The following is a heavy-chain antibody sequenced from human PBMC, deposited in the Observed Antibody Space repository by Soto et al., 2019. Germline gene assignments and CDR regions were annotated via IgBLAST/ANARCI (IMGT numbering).Heavy chain of an antibody. J-gene: IGHJ4*02. D-gene: IGHD6-13*01. CDR2: INAGNGNT. Sequence: QVQLVQSGAEVKKPGASVKVSCKASGYTFTSYAMHWVRQAPGQRLEWMGWINAGNGNTKYSQKFQGRVTITRDTSASTAYMELSSLRSEDTAVYYCARSGRGIAAAGTPVDYWGQGTLVTVSS. CDR3: ARSGRGIAAAGTPVDY. V-gene: IGHV1-3*01. CDR1: GYTFTSYA.